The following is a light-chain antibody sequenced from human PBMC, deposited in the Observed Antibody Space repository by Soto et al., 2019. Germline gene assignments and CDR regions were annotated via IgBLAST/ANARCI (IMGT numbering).Light chain of an antibody. CDR1: QSVSID. J-gene: IGKJ5*01. CDR3: QQFNSYPIT. V-gene: IGKV3-15*01. CDR2: GAS. Sequence: EIVMTQSPDTLSVSPGERATLSCRASQSVSIDLAWYQQTPGQAPRLLIYGASSRVTGIPARFSGSGSGTEFTLTISGLQPEDFATYYCQQFNSYPITFGQGTRLEIK.